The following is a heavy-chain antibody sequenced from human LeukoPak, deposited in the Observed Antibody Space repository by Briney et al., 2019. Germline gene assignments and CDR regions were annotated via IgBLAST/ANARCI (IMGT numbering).Heavy chain of an antibody. V-gene: IGHV4-38-2*02. CDR2: IYHSSST. D-gene: IGHD3-10*01. CDR3: ASSGGPGSYHDYHSAMDV. Sequence: SETLSLTCIVSGYSISSGYYWGWIRQPPGKGLEWIGTIYHSSSTHYNPSLKSRVTMSADTSKNQFSLRLTSLTAADTAVYYCASSGGPGSYHDYHSAMDVWGLGTTVIVSS. CDR1: GYSISSGYY. J-gene: IGHJ6*02.